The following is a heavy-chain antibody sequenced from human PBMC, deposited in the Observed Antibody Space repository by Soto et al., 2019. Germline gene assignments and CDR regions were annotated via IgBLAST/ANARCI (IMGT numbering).Heavy chain of an antibody. D-gene: IGHD5-18*01. V-gene: IGHV3-23*01. Sequence: PGGSLRLSWVAAGFTFSTYTMSWVRQAPGKGLEWVSGIRGDGGKTSYADSVKGRFTISRDNSKNTLYLQMNSLRAEDTAVYYCAKVGYNYGYVPGPYYYGMDVWGQGTTVTVSS. J-gene: IGHJ6*02. CDR3: AKVGYNYGYVPGPYYYGMDV. CDR2: IRGDGGKT. CDR1: GFTFSTYT.